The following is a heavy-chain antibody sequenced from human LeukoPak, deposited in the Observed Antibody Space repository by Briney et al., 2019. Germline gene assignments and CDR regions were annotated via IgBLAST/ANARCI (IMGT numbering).Heavy chain of an antibody. CDR3: ARDYYDSSGYYMNEYFDY. V-gene: IGHV3-9*01. CDR1: GFTFDDYA. J-gene: IGHJ4*02. D-gene: IGHD3-22*01. Sequence: PGGSLRLSCAASGFTFDDYAMHWVRQAPGKGLEWVSGINWNSGDIGYADSVKGRFTISRDNAKKSLHLQMNSLRAEDTAVYYCARDYYDSSGYYMNEYFDYWGQGTLVTVSS. CDR2: INWNSGDI.